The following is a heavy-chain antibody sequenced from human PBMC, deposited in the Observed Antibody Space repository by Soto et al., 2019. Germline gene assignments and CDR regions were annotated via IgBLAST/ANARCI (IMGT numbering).Heavy chain of an antibody. Sequence: SETLSLTCTVSGGSISSGGYYWSWIRQHPGKGLEWIGYIYYSGSTYYNPSLKSRVTISVDTSKNQFSLKLSSVTAADTAVYYCARGGRSSSWYRFDYWGQGTLVTVSS. CDR2: IYYSGST. D-gene: IGHD6-13*01. CDR1: GGSISSGGYY. J-gene: IGHJ4*02. V-gene: IGHV4-31*03. CDR3: ARGGRSSSWYRFDY.